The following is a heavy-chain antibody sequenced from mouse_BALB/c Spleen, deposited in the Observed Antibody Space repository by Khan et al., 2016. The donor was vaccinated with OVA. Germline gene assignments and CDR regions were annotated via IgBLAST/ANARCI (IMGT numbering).Heavy chain of an antibody. CDR1: GYTFTNYG. J-gene: IGHJ4*01. V-gene: IGHV9-3-1*01. CDR3: ARPPYFSYTLDY. D-gene: IGHD2-10*01. Sequence: QIQLVQSGPELKKPGETVKISCKASGYTFTNYGMNWVTQSPGKALKWMGWINTYTGEPTYADDFKGRFAFSLETSASTAYLQINNLKNEDTATDFCARPPYFSYTLDYWGQGTSVTVSS. CDR2: INTYTGEP.